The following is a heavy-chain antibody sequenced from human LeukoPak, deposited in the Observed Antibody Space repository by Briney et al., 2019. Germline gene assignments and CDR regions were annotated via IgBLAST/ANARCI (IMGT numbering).Heavy chain of an antibody. J-gene: IGHJ6*02. V-gene: IGHV3-30*03. Sequence: GRSLRLSCAASGFTFSSYGMHWVRQAPGKGLEWVAVISYDGSNKYYADSVKGRFTISRDNSRNTLSLQMNSLRPEDTAVYYSARVGDYVDGMDVWGQGTTVTVSS. CDR3: ARVGDYVDGMDV. CDR1: GFTFSSYG. D-gene: IGHD4-17*01. CDR2: ISYDGSNK.